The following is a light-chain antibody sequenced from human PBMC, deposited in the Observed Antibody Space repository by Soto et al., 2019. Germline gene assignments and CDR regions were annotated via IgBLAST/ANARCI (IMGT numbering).Light chain of an antibody. CDR1: QSVLYSSNNKNY. J-gene: IGKJ5*01. V-gene: IGKV4-1*01. CDR2: WAS. Sequence: DIVMTQSPDSLAVSLGERATLNCKSSQSVLYSSNNKNYLAWSQQKPGQPPKLLIYWASTREFGVPDRFSGSGSGTDFTLTISSLQADDVAVYYCQQFFSTPITFGQGTRLEIK. CDR3: QQFFSTPIT.